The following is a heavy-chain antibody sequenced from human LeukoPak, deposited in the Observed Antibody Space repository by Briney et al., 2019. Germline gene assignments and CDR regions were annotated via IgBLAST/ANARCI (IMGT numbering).Heavy chain of an antibody. CDR1: GGSISSSSYY. D-gene: IGHD5-12*01. V-gene: IGHV4-39*07. J-gene: IGHJ5*02. CDR2: MYYTGTT. CDR3: ARSVSAYAGRGWFDP. Sequence: SETLSLTCTVSGGSISSSSYYWGWIRQPPGKRLEWIASMYYTGTTYYNPSLKSRVTMSVDTSKNQFSLNLTSVTAADTAVFYCARSVSAYAGRGWFDPWGQGTLVTVSS.